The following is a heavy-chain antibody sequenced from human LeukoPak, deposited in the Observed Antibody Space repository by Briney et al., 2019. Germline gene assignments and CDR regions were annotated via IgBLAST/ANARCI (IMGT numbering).Heavy chain of an antibody. D-gene: IGHD3-3*01. V-gene: IGHV3-7*01. Sequence: GGSLRLSCAASGFTFTTYWMTWVRQAPGKGLEWVANIKQDGSDKYYVDSVKGRFTISRDNARKSVYLQMNSLRAEDTAVYYCVRGLLEWLRLETYYFDYWGQGTLVTVSS. CDR2: IKQDGSDK. CDR1: GFTFTTYW. CDR3: VRGLLEWLRLETYYFDY. J-gene: IGHJ4*02.